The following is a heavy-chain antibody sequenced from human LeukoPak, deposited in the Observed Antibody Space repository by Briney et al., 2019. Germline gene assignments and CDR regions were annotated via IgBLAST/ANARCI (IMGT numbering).Heavy chain of an antibody. CDR1: GGSFGGYY. CDR2: INESGST. CDR3: ARASAYSISSGVNL. D-gene: IGHD6-6*01. Sequence: SETLSLTCAVYGGSFGGYYWNLIRQPPGMGLEWIGEINESGSTNYNPSLKSRVTISVDTPKRQLSLKLSSVTAADTAVYYCARASAYSISSGVNLWGQGTLVTVSS. J-gene: IGHJ5*02. V-gene: IGHV4-34*01.